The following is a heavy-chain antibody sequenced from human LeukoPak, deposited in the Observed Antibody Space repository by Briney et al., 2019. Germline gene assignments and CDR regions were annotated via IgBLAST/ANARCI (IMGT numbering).Heavy chain of an antibody. CDR2: IYSGGST. D-gene: IGHD2-15*01. V-gene: IGHV3-66*01. CDR1: GFTVSSNY. Sequence: GGSLRLSCAASGFTVSSNYMSWVRQAPGKGLEWVSVIYSGGSTYYADSVKGRFTISRDNSKNTLYLQMNSLRAEDTAVYYCASPSLDGSQYAGYFDYWGQGTLVTVSS. J-gene: IGHJ4*02. CDR3: ASPSLDGSQYAGYFDY.